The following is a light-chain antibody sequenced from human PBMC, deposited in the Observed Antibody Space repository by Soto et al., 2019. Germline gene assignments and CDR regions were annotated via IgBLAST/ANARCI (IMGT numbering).Light chain of an antibody. CDR2: EAS. J-gene: IGKJ1*01. Sequence: DIQMTQSPPTLSASVGDRVTITCRASQSIANWLAWYQHKPGKAPKLLIYEASSLESGVPSRFSGSGSGTEFTLTINSLQPDDFATYYCQHDNSYSEAFGQGTKVDIK. CDR3: QHDNSYSEA. CDR1: QSIANW. V-gene: IGKV1-5*01.